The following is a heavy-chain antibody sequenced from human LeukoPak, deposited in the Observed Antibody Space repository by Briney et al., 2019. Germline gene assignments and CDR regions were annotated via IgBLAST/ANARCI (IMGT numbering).Heavy chain of an antibody. CDR1: DGSIKTNYW. Sequence: PSETLSLTCTVSDGSIKTNYWWTWVRQPPGKGLEWIGETWHSGSSTNYNPSLKSRVTISVDKPKSQFSLKLTSVTAADTAIYYRARGSEYTWWQWSQGTLVTVSS. CDR3: ARGSEYTWWQ. J-gene: IGHJ4*02. V-gene: IGHV4-4*02. CDR2: TWHSGSST. D-gene: IGHD3-10*01.